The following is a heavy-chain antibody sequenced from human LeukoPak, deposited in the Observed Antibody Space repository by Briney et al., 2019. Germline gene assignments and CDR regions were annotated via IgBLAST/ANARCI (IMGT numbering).Heavy chain of an antibody. CDR3: ARDELYCSGGSCHSYFDF. V-gene: IGHV3-48*01. Sequence: GRSLRLSCVVSGFTFSSYSMNWVRQAPGKGLEWVSYISSSSSSIYYADSVKGRFTISRDNARNSLYLQVNSLRAEDTAVYSCARDELYCSGGSCHSYFDFWGQGTLVTVSS. J-gene: IGHJ4*02. CDR2: ISSSSSSI. CDR1: GFTFSSYS. D-gene: IGHD2-15*01.